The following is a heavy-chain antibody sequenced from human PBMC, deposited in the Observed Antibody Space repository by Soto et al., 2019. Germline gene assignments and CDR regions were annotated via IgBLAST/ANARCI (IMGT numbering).Heavy chain of an antibody. CDR2: INWDNNE. D-gene: IGHD2-21*01. J-gene: IGHJ4*02. CDR1: GFSLSTLGTC. CDR3: ARIPHYSDSYYMDY. V-gene: IGHV2-70*01. Sequence: SGPTLVNPTQTLTLTCTVSGFSLSTLGTCVTWIRQPPGKALEWLALINWDNNEYYNPSLKTRLTISRDTSKNQVVLTMTNVDPVDTATYYCARIPHYSDSYYMDYWGQGTLVTVSS.